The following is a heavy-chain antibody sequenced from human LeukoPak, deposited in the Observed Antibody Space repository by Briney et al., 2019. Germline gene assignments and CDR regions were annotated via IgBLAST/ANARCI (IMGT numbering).Heavy chain of an antibody. J-gene: IGHJ6*04. CDR1: GFTFSSYG. D-gene: IGHD3-10*02. CDR2: ISDDGSTK. Sequence: GGSLRLSCAASGFTFSSYGMHWVRQAPGKGQEWVAVISDDGSTKFYADSVKGRFTISRDISKNTLYLQMNSLRPEDTAVYYCAELGITMIGGVWGKGTTVTISS. CDR3: AELGITMIGGV. V-gene: IGHV3-30*18.